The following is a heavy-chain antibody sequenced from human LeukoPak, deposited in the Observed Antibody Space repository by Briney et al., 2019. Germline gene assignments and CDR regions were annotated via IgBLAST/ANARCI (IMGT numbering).Heavy chain of an antibody. CDR3: ARDPTIAVGPFDY. V-gene: IGHV3-53*01. J-gene: IGHJ4*02. D-gene: IGHD6-19*01. CDR1: GFTVSSNY. CDR2: IYSGGST. Sequence: PGGSLRLSCAASGFTVSSNYMSWVRQAPGKGLEWVSVIYSGGSTYYADSVKGRFTISRDNSKNTLYLQMNSLRAEDTAVYYCARDPTIAVGPFDYWGQGTLVTVSS.